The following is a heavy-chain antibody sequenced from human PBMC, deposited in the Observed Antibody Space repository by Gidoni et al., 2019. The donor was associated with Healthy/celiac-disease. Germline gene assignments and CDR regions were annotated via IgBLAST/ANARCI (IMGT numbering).Heavy chain of an antibody. CDR1: GFTFSDYY. CDR3: AGVLNKEWCLPRPDDAFDI. J-gene: IGHJ3*02. V-gene: IGHV3-11*01. Sequence: VQLVECGGGLVQRGWSLRLSCAASGFTFSDYYIGWSRQAPGRGLEWGSWIGCSGSTIYYADNVKGRFTINRENAKSRVYLKITRLREVNTAVSYCAGVLNKEWCLPRPDDAFDIWGQGTMVTVSS. D-gene: IGHD2-15*01. CDR2: IGCSGSTI.